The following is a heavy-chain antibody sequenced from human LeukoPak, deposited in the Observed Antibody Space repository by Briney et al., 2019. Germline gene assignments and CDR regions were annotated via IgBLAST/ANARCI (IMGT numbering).Heavy chain of an antibody. CDR2: ISSNGGST. V-gene: IGHV3-64*01. D-gene: IGHD2-2*01. Sequence: GGSLRLSCAASGFTFSSYAMHWVRQAPGKGLEYVSAISSNGGSTYYANSVKGRFTISRDNSKNTLYLQMGSLRAEDMAMYYCARTYCSSTSCLVDYWGQGTLVTVPS. CDR1: GFTFSSYA. CDR3: ARTYCSSTSCLVDY. J-gene: IGHJ4*02.